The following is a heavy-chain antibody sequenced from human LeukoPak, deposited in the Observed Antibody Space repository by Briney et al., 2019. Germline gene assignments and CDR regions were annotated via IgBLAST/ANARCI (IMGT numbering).Heavy chain of an antibody. Sequence: SETLSLTCTVSGGSISSSSYYWGWIRQPPGKGLEWIGSIYYSGSTYYNPSLKSRVTISVDTSKNQFSLKLSSVTAADTAVYYCARYSSSWADFDYWGQGTLVTVSS. J-gene: IGHJ4*02. CDR1: GGSISSSSYY. V-gene: IGHV4-39*07. CDR3: ARYSSSWADFDY. D-gene: IGHD6-13*01. CDR2: IYYSGST.